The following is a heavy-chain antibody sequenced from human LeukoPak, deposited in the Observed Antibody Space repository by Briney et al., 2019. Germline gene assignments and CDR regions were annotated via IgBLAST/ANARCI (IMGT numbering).Heavy chain of an antibody. CDR3: ASTPMGMATPYYFDY. CDR2: IYYSGST. Sequence: SETLSLTCTVSGGSISSYYWSWIRQPPGKGLEWIGYIYYSGSTNYNPSLKSRVTISVDTSKNQFSLKLSSVTAADTAVYYCASTPMGMATPYYFDYWGQGTLVTVSS. CDR1: GGSISSYY. D-gene: IGHD5-24*01. J-gene: IGHJ4*02. V-gene: IGHV4-59*01.